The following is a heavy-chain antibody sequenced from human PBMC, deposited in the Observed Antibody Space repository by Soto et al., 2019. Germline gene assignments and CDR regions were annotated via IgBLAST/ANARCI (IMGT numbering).Heavy chain of an antibody. V-gene: IGHV4-59*13. J-gene: IGHJ4*02. Sequence: PSETLSLTCTVSGGSISNYYCSWIRQTPGKGLEYIGFIYNSGTTNYHPSLKSRVTISIDTSKSQFYLKLTSVTAADTAIYYCATRFYSYGVLFYYWATGTQVPVYS. CDR1: GGSISNYY. CDR3: ATRFYSYGVLFYY. D-gene: IGHD3-10*01. CDR2: IYNSGTT.